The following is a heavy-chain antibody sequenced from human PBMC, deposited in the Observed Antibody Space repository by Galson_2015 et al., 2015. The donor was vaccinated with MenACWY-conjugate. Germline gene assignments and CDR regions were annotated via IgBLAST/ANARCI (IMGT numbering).Heavy chain of an antibody. D-gene: IGHD6-6*01. V-gene: IGHV3-30*01. J-gene: IGHJ4*02. CDR2: VSFDGSET. CDR3: ARESSRRKGPAPRLRAPEF. Sequence: SLRLSCAASGFTFRSYAIHWVRQAPGKGLEWVAVVSFDGSETFYADSVRGRVSISRDDSKKMVHIQMDYLTFEDTAMYYCARESSRRKGPAPRLRAPEFWGQGILVVVSS. CDR1: GFTFRSYA.